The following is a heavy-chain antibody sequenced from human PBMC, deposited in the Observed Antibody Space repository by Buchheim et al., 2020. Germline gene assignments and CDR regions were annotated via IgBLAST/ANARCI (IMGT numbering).Heavy chain of an antibody. CDR3: AKDLRREWGSYTFDY. V-gene: IGHV3-30*18. D-gene: IGHD3-3*01. J-gene: IGHJ4*02. CDR2: ISYDGSNK. CDR1: GFTFSSYG. Sequence: QVQLVESGGGVVQPGRSLRLSCAASGFTFSSYGMHWVRQAPGKGLEWVAVISYDGSNKYYADSVKGRFTISRDNSKTTLYLQMNSLRAEDTAVYYCAKDLRREWGSYTFDYWGQGTL.